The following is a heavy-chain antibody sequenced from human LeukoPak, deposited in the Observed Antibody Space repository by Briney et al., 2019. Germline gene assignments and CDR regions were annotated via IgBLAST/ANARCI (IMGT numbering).Heavy chain of an antibody. Sequence: ASVKVSCKASGYTFSVYYMHWVRQAPGEGLEWMGWIHPNSGGTNYAQKFQGRVTMTGDTSISTAYMELSRVTSDDTALYYCARDVRIDGYNLFDDWGQGTLVTVSS. D-gene: IGHD5-24*01. CDR2: IHPNSGGT. CDR1: GYTFSVYY. J-gene: IGHJ4*02. V-gene: IGHV1-2*02. CDR3: ARDVRIDGYNLFDD.